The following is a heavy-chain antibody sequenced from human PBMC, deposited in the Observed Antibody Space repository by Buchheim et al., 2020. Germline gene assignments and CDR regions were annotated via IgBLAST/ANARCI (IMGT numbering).Heavy chain of an antibody. Sequence: QLQLQESGPGLVKPSQTLSLTCTVSGGSISSGSYYWSWIRQPAGKGLEWIGRIYTSGSTNYNPSLKSRVTISVDTSQNQFSLKLSSVTAADTAVYYCARDWANDFWSGYYPFGMDVWGQGTT. J-gene: IGHJ6*02. D-gene: IGHD3-3*01. CDR2: IYTSGST. V-gene: IGHV4-61*02. CDR1: GGSISSGSYY. CDR3: ARDWANDFWSGYYPFGMDV.